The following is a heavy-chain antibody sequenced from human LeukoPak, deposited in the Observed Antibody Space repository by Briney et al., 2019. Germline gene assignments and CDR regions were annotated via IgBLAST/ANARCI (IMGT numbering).Heavy chain of an antibody. CDR3: AREGDYVWGSYRYNYFDY. J-gene: IGHJ4*02. CDR1: GGSISYSY. D-gene: IGHD3-16*02. CDR2: TFYSGNA. V-gene: IGHV4-59*01. Sequence: PSETLSLTCTVSGGSISYSYWHWMRQPPGKGLEWIGHTFYSGNAKYNPSLKSRVTISVDMSKNQFSLKLSSVTAADTAVYYCAREGDYVWGSYRYNYFDYWGQGALVTVSS.